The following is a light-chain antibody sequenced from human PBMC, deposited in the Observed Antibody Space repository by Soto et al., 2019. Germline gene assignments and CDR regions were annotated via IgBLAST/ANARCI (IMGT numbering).Light chain of an antibody. CDR2: AVS. Sequence: DIQMTQSPSSLSASVGDRVTITCRASQGIRDDLGWYQQKPGKAPTRLIYAVSSLQSGVPSRFSGNGSGTEFTLTISSLQPDDVATYYCQQYKTTFGPGTKVDI. CDR3: QQYKTT. CDR1: QGIRDD. V-gene: IGKV1-17*01. J-gene: IGKJ3*01.